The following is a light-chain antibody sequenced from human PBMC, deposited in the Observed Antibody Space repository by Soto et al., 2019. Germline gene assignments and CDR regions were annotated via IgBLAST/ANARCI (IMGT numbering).Light chain of an antibody. Sequence: EIVMTQSPATLSVSPGERVTLSCRASQSVSSNLAWYQQKPGQAPRLLIYGASTRATGIPARFSGSGSGTEFTLTISSLQSEDFAVYHCQQYNTWPPLTFGPATTVDIK. CDR1: QSVSSN. V-gene: IGKV3-15*01. CDR3: QQYNTWPPLT. CDR2: GAS. J-gene: IGKJ3*01.